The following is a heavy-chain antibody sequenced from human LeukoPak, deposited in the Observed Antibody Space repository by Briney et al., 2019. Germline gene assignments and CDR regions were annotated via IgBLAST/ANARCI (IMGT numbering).Heavy chain of an antibody. J-gene: IGHJ4*02. CDR2: ISWNSGSI. Sequence: PGGSLRLSCAASGFTFDDYAMHWVRQAPGKGLEWVSGISWNSGSIGYADSVKGRFTISRDNAKNSLYLQMNSLRAEDMALYYCAKGQRYDSSGYYYGYFDYWGQGTLVTVSS. V-gene: IGHV3-9*03. CDR1: GFTFDDYA. CDR3: AKGQRYDSSGYYYGYFDY. D-gene: IGHD3-22*01.